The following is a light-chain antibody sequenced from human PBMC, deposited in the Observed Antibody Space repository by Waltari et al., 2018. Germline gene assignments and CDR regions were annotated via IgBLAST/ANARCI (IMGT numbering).Light chain of an antibody. CDR2: DAS. Sequence: EIILTQSPVTLSLSPGDRATLSCRATQSIGTYLAWYQQKTGQAPRLLIYDASNRATGIPARFSGSGSGTDSTLTISSLEPEDFAVYHCQQGTTWLFGPGTKVEIK. J-gene: IGKJ3*01. CDR3: QQGTTWL. V-gene: IGKV3-11*01. CDR1: QSIGTY.